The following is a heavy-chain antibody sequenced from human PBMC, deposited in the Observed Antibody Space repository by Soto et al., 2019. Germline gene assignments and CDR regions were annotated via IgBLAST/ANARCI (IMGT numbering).Heavy chain of an antibody. CDR1: DGSFRCYY. Sequence: SGTQSATRAVVDGSFRCYYLGLIRQPPGKGLEWIGEINHSGSTNYNPSLKSRVTISVDTSKNQFSLKLSSVTAADTAVYYCARGGTYYYDSSGYFLWGQGTLVTVSS. V-gene: IGHV4-34*01. D-gene: IGHD3-22*01. J-gene: IGHJ4*02. CDR3: ARGGTYYYDSSGYFL. CDR2: INHSGST.